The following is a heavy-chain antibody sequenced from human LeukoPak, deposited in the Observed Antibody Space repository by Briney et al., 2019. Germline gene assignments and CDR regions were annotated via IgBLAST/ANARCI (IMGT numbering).Heavy chain of an antibody. CDR2: INPNTGGT. CDR3: AVYGSGSNDAFDI. Sequence: GASVKVSCKTSGYTFTGYFMHWVRQAPGQGLEWMGWINPNTGGTNSAQRFQGRVTMTRDTSISTAYMELSRLRSDDTAVYYCAVYGSGSNDAFDIWGQGTMVTVSS. CDR1: GYTFTGYF. V-gene: IGHV1-2*02. J-gene: IGHJ3*02. D-gene: IGHD3-10*01.